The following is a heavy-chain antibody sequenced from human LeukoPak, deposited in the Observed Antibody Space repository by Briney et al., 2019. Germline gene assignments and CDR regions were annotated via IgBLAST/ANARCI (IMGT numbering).Heavy chain of an antibody. V-gene: IGHV3-48*04. Sequence: PGGSLRLSCAASGFTLSSYTMNWVRQAPGKGLEWISYINENSGLIYYADSVKGRFTIPRDNAKNSLYLQMNCLRAEDTAVYYCARDIWGEDFWSGTDAFDIWGQGTMVTVSS. CDR3: ARDIWGEDFWSGTDAFDI. CDR2: INENSGLI. D-gene: IGHD3-3*01. CDR1: GFTLSSYT. J-gene: IGHJ3*02.